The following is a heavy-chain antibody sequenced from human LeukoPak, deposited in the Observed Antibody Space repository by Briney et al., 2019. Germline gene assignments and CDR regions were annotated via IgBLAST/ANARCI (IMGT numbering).Heavy chain of an antibody. CDR2: INHSGST. J-gene: IGHJ4*02. CDR1: GGSFSGYY. CDR3: ARGQLRLRDWNFFDY. D-gene: IGHD1-7*01. Sequence: SETLSLTCAVYGGSFSGYYWSWIRQPPGKGLEWIGEINHSGSTNYNPSLKSRVTISVDTSKNQFSLKLSSVTAADTAVYYCARGQLRLRDWNFFDYWGQGTLVTVSS. V-gene: IGHV4-34*01.